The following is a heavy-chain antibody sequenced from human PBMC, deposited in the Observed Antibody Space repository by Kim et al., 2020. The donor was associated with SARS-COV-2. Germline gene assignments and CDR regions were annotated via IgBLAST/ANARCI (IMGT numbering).Heavy chain of an antibody. CDR1: GFTFSSYS. CDR3: AREWPASAMVRVFSSSYGMDV. CDR2: ISSSSSYI. V-gene: IGHV3-21*01. Sequence: GGSLRLSCAASGFTFSSYSMNWVRQAPGKGLEWVSSISSSSSYIYYADSVKGRFTISRDNAKNSLYLQMNSLRAEDTAVYYCAREWPASAMVRVFSSSYGMDVWGQGTTVTVSS. J-gene: IGHJ6*02. D-gene: IGHD5-18*01.